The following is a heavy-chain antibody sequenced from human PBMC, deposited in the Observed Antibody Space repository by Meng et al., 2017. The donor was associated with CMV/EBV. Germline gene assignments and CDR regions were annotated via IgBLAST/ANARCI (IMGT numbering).Heavy chain of an antibody. CDR1: GGSISSSSYY. J-gene: IGHJ3*02. V-gene: IGHV4-39*07. CDR2: IYYSGST. CDR3: AISERAYYDILTGYYNVAFDN. Sequence: GSLRLSCTVSGGSISSSSYYWGWIRQPPGKGLEWIGSIYYSGSTYYNPSLKSRVTISVDTSKNQFSLKLSSVTAADTAVYYCAISERAYYDILTGYYNVAFDNWGQGTMVTVSS. D-gene: IGHD3-9*01.